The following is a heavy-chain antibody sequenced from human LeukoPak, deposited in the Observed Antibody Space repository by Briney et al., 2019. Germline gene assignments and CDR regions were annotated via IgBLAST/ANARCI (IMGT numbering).Heavy chain of an antibody. CDR3: AREENYYYYGMDV. Sequence: SETLSLTCTVSDGSISTYYWSWIRQPPGKGLEWIGYIYYSGSTNYNPSLKSRVTISEDTSKNQFSLKLSSVTAADTAVYYCAREENYYYYGMDVWGQGTTVTVSS. J-gene: IGHJ6*02. CDR1: DGSISTYY. V-gene: IGHV4-59*01. CDR2: IYYSGST.